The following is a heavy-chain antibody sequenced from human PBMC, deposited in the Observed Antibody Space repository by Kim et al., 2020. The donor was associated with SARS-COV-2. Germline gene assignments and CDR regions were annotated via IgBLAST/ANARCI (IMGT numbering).Heavy chain of an antibody. Sequence: SSSGSTIYYADSVKGRFTISRDNAKNSLYLQMNSLRAEDTAVYYCARVIDWGQGTLVTVSS. J-gene: IGHJ4*02. D-gene: IGHD1-26*01. V-gene: IGHV3-48*03. CDR2: SSSGSTI. CDR3: ARVID.